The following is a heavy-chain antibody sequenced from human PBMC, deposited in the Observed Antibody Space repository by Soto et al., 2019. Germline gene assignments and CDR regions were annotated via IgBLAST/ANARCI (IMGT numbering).Heavy chain of an antibody. D-gene: IGHD6-13*01. J-gene: IGHJ3*02. CDR2: IYYSGST. V-gene: IGHV4-39*01. CDR3: ARSSIAAESNAFDI. CDR1: GGSISSSSYY. Sequence: SETLSLTCTVSGGSISSSSYYWGWIRQPPGKGLEWIGSIYYSGSTYYNPSLKSRVTISVDTSKNQFSLKLSSVTAADTAVYYCARSSIAAESNAFDIWGQGTMVTVSS.